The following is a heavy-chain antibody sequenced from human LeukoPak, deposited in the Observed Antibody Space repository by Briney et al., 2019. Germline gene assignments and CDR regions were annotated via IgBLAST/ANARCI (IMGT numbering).Heavy chain of an antibody. CDR2: IYYSGST. CDR1: GGSISSYY. D-gene: IGHD5-12*01. V-gene: IGHV4-59*08. J-gene: IGHJ4*02. CDR3: ARGRVATFDY. Sequence: SETLSLTCTVSGGSISSYYWSWIRQPPGKGLEWIGYIYYSGSTNYNPSLKSRVTISVDTSKNQFSLKLSSVTAADTAVYYCARGRVATFDYWGQGTWSPSPQ.